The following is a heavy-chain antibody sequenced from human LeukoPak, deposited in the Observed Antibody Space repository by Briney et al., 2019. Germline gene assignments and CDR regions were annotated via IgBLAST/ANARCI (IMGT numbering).Heavy chain of an antibody. D-gene: IGHD5-24*01. Sequence: SGPTLVNPTQTLTLTCTFSGFSLDTSGVAVGWVRQSPEKALEWLAIVYWDDDKRYSPSLKTRLTITKDTSKNQVVLTMTNMDPVDTATYYCAHGRKEMAIKIEGAYYFDYWGQGALVTVSS. V-gene: IGHV2-5*02. CDR3: AHGRKEMAIKIEGAYYFDY. CDR1: GFSLDTSGVA. CDR2: VYWDDDK. J-gene: IGHJ4*02.